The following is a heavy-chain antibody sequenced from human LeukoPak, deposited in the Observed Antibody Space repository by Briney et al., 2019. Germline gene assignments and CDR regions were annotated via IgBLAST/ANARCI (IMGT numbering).Heavy chain of an antibody. CDR2: IMYDGSSK. J-gene: IGHJ4*02. CDR3: AKGFRLKDFSFES. Sequence: GGSLRLSCVASGFTLKAYAMHSVRQAPGKGLEWVAFIMYDGSSKSIGDSVKGRFSISRDNPSNTLYLEMNSLRVEDTAVYYCAKGFRLKDFSFESWGQGTLVTVSS. V-gene: IGHV3-30*02. CDR1: GFTLKAYA.